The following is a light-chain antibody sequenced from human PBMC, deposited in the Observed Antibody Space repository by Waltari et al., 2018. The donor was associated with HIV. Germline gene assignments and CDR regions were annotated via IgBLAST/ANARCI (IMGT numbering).Light chain of an antibody. CDR2: EDN. J-gene: IGLJ3*02. V-gene: IGLV6-57*03. CDR1: SGSIARHY. CDR3: QSYDSSNQRV. Sequence: NFMLTQPHSVSESPGKTVTISCTRSSGSIARHYVQWYQQRPGSAPTPVIYEDNQRPSGVPDRFSGSIDSSSNSASLTISGLKTEDEADYYCQSYDSSNQRVFGGGTKLTVL.